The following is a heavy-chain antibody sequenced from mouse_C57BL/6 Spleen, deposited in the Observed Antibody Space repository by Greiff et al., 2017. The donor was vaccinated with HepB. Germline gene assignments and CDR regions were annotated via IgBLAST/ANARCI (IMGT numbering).Heavy chain of an antibody. CDR1: GFTFTDYY. Sequence: EVKVVESGGGLVQPGGSLSLSCAASGFTFTDYYMSWVRQPPGKALEWLGFIRNKANGYTTEYSASVKGRFTISRDNSQSILYLQMNALRAEDSATYYCARYRVHFDYWGQGTTLTVSS. CDR2: IRNKANGYTT. J-gene: IGHJ2*01. CDR3: ARYRVHFDY. V-gene: IGHV7-3*01.